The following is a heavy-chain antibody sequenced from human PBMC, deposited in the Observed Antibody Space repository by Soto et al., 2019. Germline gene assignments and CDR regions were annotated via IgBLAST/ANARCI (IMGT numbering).Heavy chain of an antibody. J-gene: IGHJ5*01. CDR1: GDSVSSKSAA. D-gene: IGHD1-26*01. CDR2: TYYRSKWST. V-gene: IGHV6-1*01. CDR3: TRALSGSYDS. Sequence: PSQTLSLTCAISGDSVSSKSAALNLIRQSPSRGLEWLGRTYYRSKWSTDYAVSVKSRITINPDTSKNQFSLQLNSVTPEDTAVYYCTRALSGSYDSWGQGTLVTVSS.